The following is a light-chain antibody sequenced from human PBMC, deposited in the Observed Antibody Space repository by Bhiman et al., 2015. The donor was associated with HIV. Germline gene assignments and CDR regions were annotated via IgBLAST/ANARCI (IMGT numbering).Light chain of an antibody. Sequence: QSVLTQPPSASGTPGQRVTISCSGSSSNIGSNYVYWYQQLPGTTPKLLIYRNNQRPSGVPDRFSGSKSGTSAYLAISGLQSEDEADYYCAVWDDNLRGRLFGGGTKVTVL. CDR1: SSNIGSNY. CDR3: AVWDDNLRGRL. J-gene: IGLJ3*02. CDR2: RNN. V-gene: IGLV1-47*01.